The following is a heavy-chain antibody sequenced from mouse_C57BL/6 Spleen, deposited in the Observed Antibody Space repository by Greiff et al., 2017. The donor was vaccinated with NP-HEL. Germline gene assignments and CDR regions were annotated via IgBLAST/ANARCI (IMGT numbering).Heavy chain of an antibody. J-gene: IGHJ4*01. V-gene: IGHV5-9*01. Sequence: DVMLVESGGGLVKPGGSLKLSCAASGFTFSSYTMSWVRQTPEKRLEWVATISGGGGNTYYPDSVKGRFTISRDNAKNTLYLQMSSLRSEDTALYYCARQNYYGSRSYYAMDYWGQGTSVTVSS. CDR3: ARQNYYGSRSYYAMDY. CDR1: GFTFSSYT. CDR2: ISGGGGNT. D-gene: IGHD1-1*01.